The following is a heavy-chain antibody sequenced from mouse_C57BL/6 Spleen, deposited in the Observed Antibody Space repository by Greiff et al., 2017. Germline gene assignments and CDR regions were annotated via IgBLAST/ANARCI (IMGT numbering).Heavy chain of an antibody. Sequence: EVQLVESGGGLVQPGGSLKLSCAASGFTFSDYYMYWVRQTPEKRLEWVAYISNGGGSTYYPDTVKGRFTISRDNAKNTLYLQMSRLKSEDTAMYYCARSSDYYGMDYWGQGTSVTVSS. V-gene: IGHV5-12*01. D-gene: IGHD6-1*01. J-gene: IGHJ4*01. CDR3: ARSSDYYGMDY. CDR2: ISNGGGST. CDR1: GFTFSDYY.